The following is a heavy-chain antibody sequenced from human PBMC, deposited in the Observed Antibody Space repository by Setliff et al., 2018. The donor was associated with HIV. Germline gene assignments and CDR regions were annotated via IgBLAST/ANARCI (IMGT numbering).Heavy chain of an antibody. D-gene: IGHD6-6*01. CDR2: FIPMFGIT. V-gene: IGHV1-69*13. J-gene: IGHJ5*02. CDR3: ARQKASEYSSSFWFDP. Sequence: GASVKVSCKASGGTLSTSAIGWLRQAPGQGLEWMGGFIPMFGITQYAPKFQGSGTITADESTSTVYMELNSLRSEDTAVYYCARQKASEYSSSFWFDPWGQGTLVTVSS. CDR1: GGTLSTSA.